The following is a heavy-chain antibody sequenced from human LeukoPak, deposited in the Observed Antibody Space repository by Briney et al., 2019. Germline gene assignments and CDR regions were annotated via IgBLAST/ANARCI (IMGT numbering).Heavy chain of an antibody. J-gene: IGHJ4*02. CDR2: ISGDGGSK. D-gene: IGHD6-19*01. CDR1: GFTLYEYA. V-gene: IGHV3-43*02. Sequence: QAGGSLSLSCAASGFTLYEYATHCAREATGKALEWVSLISGDGGSKYYADSVKGRFTISRDNSKNSLYLQMNSLRTEDTALYYCAKADSSGWYWSYWGQGTLVTVSS. CDR3: AKADSSGWYWSY.